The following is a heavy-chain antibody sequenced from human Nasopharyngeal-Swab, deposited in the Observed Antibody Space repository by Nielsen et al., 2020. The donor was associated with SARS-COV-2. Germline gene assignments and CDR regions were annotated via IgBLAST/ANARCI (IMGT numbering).Heavy chain of an antibody. Sequence: SVNVSRQASGYTFTSYAMHWVRQAPGQRLEWMGWINAGNGNTKYSQKFQGRVTITRDTSASTAYMELSSLRSEDTAVYYCARGDGDSSGWYTNGDYFDYWGQGTLVTVS. D-gene: IGHD6-19*01. CDR2: INAGNGNT. CDR3: ARGDGDSSGWYTNGDYFDY. V-gene: IGHV1-3*01. CDR1: GYTFTSYA. J-gene: IGHJ4*02.